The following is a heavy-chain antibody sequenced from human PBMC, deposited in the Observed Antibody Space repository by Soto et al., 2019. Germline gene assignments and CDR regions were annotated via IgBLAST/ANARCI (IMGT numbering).Heavy chain of an antibody. V-gene: IGHV4-39*07. CDR1: GGSVSSNSYS. D-gene: IGHD2-21*02. CDR2: INHSGST. J-gene: IGHJ4*02. CDR3: ARDNCGGDCYNFDY. Sequence: SETLSLTCTVSGGSVSSNSYSWGWIRQPPGKGLEWIGEINHSGSTNYNPSLKSRVTISVDTSKNQFSLKLSSVTAADTAVYYCARDNCGGDCYNFDYWGQGTLVTVSS.